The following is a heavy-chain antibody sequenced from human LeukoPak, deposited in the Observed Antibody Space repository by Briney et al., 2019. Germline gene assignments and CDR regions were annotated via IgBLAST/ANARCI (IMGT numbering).Heavy chain of an antibody. CDR3: ARESGAQGYYYYGMDV. Sequence: GGSLRLSCAASGFTFSSYSMNWVRQAPGKGLEWVSSISSSSSYIYYADSVKGRFTISRDNAKNSPYLQMNSLRAEDTAVYYCARESGAQGYYYYGMDVWGQGTTVTVSS. V-gene: IGHV3-21*01. CDR1: GFTFSSYS. D-gene: IGHD4-17*01. CDR2: ISSSSSYI. J-gene: IGHJ6*02.